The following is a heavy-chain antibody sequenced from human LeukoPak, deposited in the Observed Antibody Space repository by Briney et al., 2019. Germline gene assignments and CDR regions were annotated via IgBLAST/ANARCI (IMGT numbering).Heavy chain of an antibody. CDR3: ARVGGTMIQGYMLSDY. CDR1: GFTFSDYY. Sequence: PGGSLRLSCAASGFTFSDYYKSWIRQAPGKGLEWVSYISSSSSTIYYADSVKGRFTISRDNAKNSLYLQMNSLRAEDTAVYYCARVGGTMIQGYMLSDYWGQGTLVTVSS. CDR2: ISSSSSTI. D-gene: IGHD3-22*01. V-gene: IGHV3-11*04. J-gene: IGHJ4*02.